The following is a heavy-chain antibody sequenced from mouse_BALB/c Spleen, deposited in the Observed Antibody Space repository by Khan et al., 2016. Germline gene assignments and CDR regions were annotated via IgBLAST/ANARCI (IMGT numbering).Heavy chain of an antibody. V-gene: IGHV6-6*01. CDR3: RPVYFDY. CDR1: GFTFSDAW. J-gene: IGHJ2*01. CDR2: IRSKANNHAT. Sequence: EVKLEVSGGGLVQPGGSMKLSCAASGFTFSDAWMDWVRQSPEKGLEWVAEIRSKANNHATYHTESVKGRFTIARDYSKSCVYLQMNSLRAEDAGIYYCRPVYFDYWGQGTTLTVSS.